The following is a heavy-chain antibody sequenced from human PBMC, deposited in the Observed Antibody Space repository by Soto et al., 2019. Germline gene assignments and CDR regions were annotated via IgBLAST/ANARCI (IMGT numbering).Heavy chain of an antibody. J-gene: IGHJ4*02. CDR1: GFTFSSYG. CDR3: ARDGSSSWSQPQYYFDY. D-gene: IGHD6-13*01. Sequence: GGSLRLSCAASGFTFSSYGMHWVRQAPGKGLEWVAVIWYDGSNKYYADSVKGRFTISRDNSKNTLYLQMNSLRAEDTAVYYCARDGSSSWSQPQYYFDYWGQGTLVTVSS. V-gene: IGHV3-33*01. CDR2: IWYDGSNK.